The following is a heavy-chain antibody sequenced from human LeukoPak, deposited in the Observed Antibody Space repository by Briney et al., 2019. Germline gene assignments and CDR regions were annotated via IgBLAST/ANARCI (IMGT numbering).Heavy chain of an antibody. V-gene: IGHV3-23*01. D-gene: IGHD6-13*01. CDR1: GFTFSSYA. CDR2: ISGSGRTT. CDR3: AKVGATAGTLRIEYFQH. J-gene: IGHJ1*01. Sequence: GGSLRLSCAASGFTFSSYAMSRVRQAPGKGLEWVSGISGSGRTTYYADSVKGRFTISRDNSKNTLYLQMNSLRAEDTAVYFCAKVGATAGTLRIEYFQHWGQGTLVTVSS.